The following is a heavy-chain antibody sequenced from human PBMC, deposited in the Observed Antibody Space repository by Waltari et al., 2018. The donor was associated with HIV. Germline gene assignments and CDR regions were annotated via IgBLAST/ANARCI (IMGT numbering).Heavy chain of an antibody. J-gene: IGHJ4*02. Sequence: KVSCKASGYTFTSYDINWVRQATGQGLEWMGWMNPNSGNTGYAQKFQGRVTMTRDTSISTAYMELSSLRSDDTAVYYCARALGRGYCSSTSCFFDYWGQGPLVTVAS. CDR2: MNPNSGNT. V-gene: IGHV1-8*01. CDR3: ARALGRGYCSSTSCFFDY. D-gene: IGHD2-2*01. CDR1: GYTFTSYD.